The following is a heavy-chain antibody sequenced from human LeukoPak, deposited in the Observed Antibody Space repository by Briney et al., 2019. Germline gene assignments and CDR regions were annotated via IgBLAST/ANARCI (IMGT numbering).Heavy chain of an antibody. CDR2: INPNSGGT. D-gene: IGHD3-16*02. Sequence: ASVKVSCKASGYTFTNYYIHWVRQAPGQGLEWMGWINPNSGGTNYAQKFQGRVTMTRDTSISTAYMELSRLRSDDTAVYYCARDRGYDYVWGSYRPDYYFDYWGQGTLVTVSS. V-gene: IGHV1-2*02. CDR1: GYTFTNYY. CDR3: ARDRGYDYVWGSYRPDYYFDY. J-gene: IGHJ4*02.